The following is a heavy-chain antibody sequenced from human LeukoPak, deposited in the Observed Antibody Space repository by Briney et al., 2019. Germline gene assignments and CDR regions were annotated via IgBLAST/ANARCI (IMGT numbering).Heavy chain of an antibody. CDR3: TTLDSGSWYPSDN. V-gene: IGHV3-15*07. CDR1: DFAFGNTW. J-gene: IGHJ4*02. CDR2: IKSKPDGGTT. Sequence: PGGSLRLSCAAFDFAFGNTWMNWVRQAPGKGLEWVGRIKSKPDGGTTDYAAPVKGRFIISRDDSKDTLYLQMNRLKIEDSAVYYCTTLDSGSWYPSDNWGQGTLVTVSS. D-gene: IGHD6-13*01.